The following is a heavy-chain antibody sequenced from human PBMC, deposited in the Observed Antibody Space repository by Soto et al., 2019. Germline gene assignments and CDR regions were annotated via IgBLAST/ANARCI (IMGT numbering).Heavy chain of an antibody. J-gene: IGHJ4*02. D-gene: IGHD2-15*01. CDR3: AKARWTQLYYFEY. CDR2: ISGGGVST. CDR1: GFTFSSYA. V-gene: IGHV3-23*01. Sequence: PGGSLRLSCAASGFTFSSYAMNWVRQAPGKGLEWVSGISGGGVSTYYADSVKGRFTISRDNSKNTLYLQMNSLRAEDTAVYYCAKARWTQLYYFEYWGQGTLVTVSS.